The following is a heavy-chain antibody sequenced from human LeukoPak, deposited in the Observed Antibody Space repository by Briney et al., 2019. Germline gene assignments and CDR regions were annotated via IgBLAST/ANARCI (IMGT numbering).Heavy chain of an antibody. CDR3: ARDNSQWLVRGIDY. CDR2: ISSSGNTI. J-gene: IGHJ4*02. V-gene: IGHV3-48*03. D-gene: IGHD6-19*01. CDR1: GFTFSSYE. Sequence: PGGSLRLSCAASGFTFSSYEMNWVRQAPGKGLEWVSYISSSGNTIYYADSVKGRFTISRDNAKNSLYLQMNSLRAEDTVVYYCARDNSQWLVRGIDYWGQGTLVTVSS.